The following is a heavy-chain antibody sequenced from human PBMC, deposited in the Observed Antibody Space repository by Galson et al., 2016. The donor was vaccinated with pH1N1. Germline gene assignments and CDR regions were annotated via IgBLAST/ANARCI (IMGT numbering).Heavy chain of an antibody. D-gene: IGHD3-10*01. CDR1: GYSFTAFW. Sequence: QSGAEVKKPGDSLRISCKGSGYSFTAFWIAWVRQTPGKGLEWMGIIYPGDSDTRYSPSFQDQVTISVDKSITTAYLQWSSLKASDPAIYHCALSPIGTRRNGFAPWGQGTRVIVSS. J-gene: IGHJ5*02. CDR2: IYPGDSDT. CDR3: ALSPIGTRRNGFAP. V-gene: IGHV5-51*06.